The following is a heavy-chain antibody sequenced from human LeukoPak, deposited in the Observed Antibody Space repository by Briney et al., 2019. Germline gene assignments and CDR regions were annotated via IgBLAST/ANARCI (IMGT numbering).Heavy chain of an antibody. CDR3: ARDHYDSSSYYSFDY. Sequence: SETLSLTCTVSGGSISSYYWSWIRQPPGKGLEWIGYIYDSGSTNYNPSLKSRVTVSVDTSKNQFSLKLTSVTAMDTAVYYCARDHYDSSSYYSFDYWGQGTLVTVSS. J-gene: IGHJ4*02. V-gene: IGHV4-59*01. CDR2: IYDSGST. D-gene: IGHD3-22*01. CDR1: GGSISSYY.